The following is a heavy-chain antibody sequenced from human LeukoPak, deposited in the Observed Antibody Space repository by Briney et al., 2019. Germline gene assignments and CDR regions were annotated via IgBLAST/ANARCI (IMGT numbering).Heavy chain of an antibody. Sequence: GGSLRLSCAASGFTFSSYWMHWVRQAPGKGLVWVSRINSDGSSTSYADSVKGRFTISRDNAKNTLYLQMNSLRAEDTAVYYCARAGLPYGGNNWFDPWGQGTLVTVSS. J-gene: IGHJ5*02. CDR2: INSDGSST. D-gene: IGHD4-23*01. V-gene: IGHV3-74*01. CDR3: ARAGLPYGGNNWFDP. CDR1: GFTFSSYW.